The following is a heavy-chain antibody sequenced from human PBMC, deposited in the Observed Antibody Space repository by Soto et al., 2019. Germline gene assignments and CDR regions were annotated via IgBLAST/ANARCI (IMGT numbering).Heavy chain of an antibody. J-gene: IGHJ4*02. CDR3: ARSVILTGGSYKGLIRLHSFDT. CDR2: IYHSGSA. V-gene: IGHV4-4*02. Sequence: SEPLSLTRRVGGECSKPYSWWAWIRQPPGQGLEWIGEIYHSGSAIYTPSLKSRVTLSLDESKNEFSLNVDSVTAADTAVYYCARSVILTGGSYKGLIRLHSFDTWGPGTLVTVSS. CDR1: GECSKPYSW. D-gene: IGHD3-9*01.